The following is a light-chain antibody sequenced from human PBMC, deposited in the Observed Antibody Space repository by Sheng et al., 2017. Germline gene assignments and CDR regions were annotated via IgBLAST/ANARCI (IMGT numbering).Light chain of an antibody. CDR2: GAS. V-gene: IGKV3D-20*01. Sequence: EVVLTQSPATLSLSPGESATLSCGASQSLSDNYLAWYQQTPGLAPRLLIYGASKRAPGIPDRFSGGGSGALFTLTIRRLEPEDCAIYYCHQYNRSPLTFGGGTKVEI. CDR3: HQYNRSPLT. J-gene: IGKJ4*01. CDR1: QSLSDNY.